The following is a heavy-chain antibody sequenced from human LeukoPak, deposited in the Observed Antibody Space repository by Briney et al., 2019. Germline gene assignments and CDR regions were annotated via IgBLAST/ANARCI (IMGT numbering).Heavy chain of an antibody. Sequence: SETLSLTCTVSGGSISSGGYYWSWIRQHPGKGLEWIGYIYYSGSTYYNPSLKSRVTISVDTSKNQFSLKLSSVTAADTAVYYCARAPTVTGYFDYWGQGTLVTVSS. CDR1: GGSISSGGYY. V-gene: IGHV4-31*03. D-gene: IGHD4-17*01. CDR2: IYYSGST. CDR3: ARAPTVTGYFDY. J-gene: IGHJ4*02.